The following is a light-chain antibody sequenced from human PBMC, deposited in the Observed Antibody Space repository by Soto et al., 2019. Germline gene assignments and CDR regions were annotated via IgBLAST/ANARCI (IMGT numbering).Light chain of an antibody. Sequence: DIQMTESASTLSASVGDRVTITCRARQTISIWLAWYQQKPGKAPKLLIYDASILESGVPSRFSGSGCGTEFFLPISSLQPHDFSAYYCQQFNSYSTGAFGQGTKVDIK. CDR3: QQFNSYSTGA. CDR1: QTISIW. V-gene: IGKV1-5*01. J-gene: IGKJ1*01. CDR2: DAS.